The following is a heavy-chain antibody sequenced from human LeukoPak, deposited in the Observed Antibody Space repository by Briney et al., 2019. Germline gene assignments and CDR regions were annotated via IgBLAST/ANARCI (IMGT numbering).Heavy chain of an antibody. CDR3: ARDRFYYDSSGYYSYWDY. J-gene: IGHJ4*02. Sequence: SVKVSCKTSGGTFSSYAISWVRQAPGQGLEWMGGIIPIFGTANYAQKFQGRVTITADESTSTAYMELSSLRSEDTAVYYCARDRFYYDSSGYYSYWDYWGQGTLVTVSS. CDR1: GGTFSSYA. V-gene: IGHV1-69*13. D-gene: IGHD3-22*01. CDR2: IIPIFGTA.